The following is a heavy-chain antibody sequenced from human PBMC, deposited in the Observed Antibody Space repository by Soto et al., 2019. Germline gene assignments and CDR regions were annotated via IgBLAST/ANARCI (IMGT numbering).Heavy chain of an antibody. CDR2: IDPSDSYT. Sequence: GESLTISCKGSGYSFTSYWISWVRQMPGKGLEWMGRIDPSDSYTNYSPSFQGHVTISADKSISTAYLQWSSLKASDTAMYYCATPGGVGATDYYYYGMDVWGQGTTVTVSS. CDR3: ATPGGVGATDYYYYGMDV. J-gene: IGHJ6*02. D-gene: IGHD1-26*01. V-gene: IGHV5-10-1*01. CDR1: GYSFTSYW.